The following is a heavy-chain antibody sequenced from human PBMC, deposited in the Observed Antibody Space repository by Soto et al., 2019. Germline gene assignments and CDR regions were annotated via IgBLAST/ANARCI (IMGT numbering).Heavy chain of an antibody. D-gene: IGHD3-22*01. J-gene: IGHJ3*02. CDR1: GFTFSSYS. CDR2: ISSSSSYI. V-gene: IGHV3-21*01. CDR3: ARGYHYYDSSGYDKWDAFDI. Sequence: EVQLVESGGGLVKPGGSLRLSCAASGFTFSSYSMNWVRQAPGKGLEWVSSISSSSSYIYYADSVKGRFTISRDNAKNSXYLXMNSLRAEDTAVYYCARGYHYYDSSGYDKWDAFDIWGQGTMVTVSS.